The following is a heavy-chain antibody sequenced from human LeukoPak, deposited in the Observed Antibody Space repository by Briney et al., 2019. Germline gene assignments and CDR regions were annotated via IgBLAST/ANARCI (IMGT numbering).Heavy chain of an antibody. CDR3: ARGPSTKYQLLSDY. D-gene: IGHD2-2*01. Sequence: APVKVSCKPSGYTFTSYGISWVRQAPRHELEWMRWIRAYNGNTNYAKKLQGRVTMTTDTSTSTAYMELRSLRSDDTAVYYCARGPSTKYQLLSDYWGQGTLVTVSS. CDR2: IRAYNGNT. J-gene: IGHJ4*02. V-gene: IGHV1-18*04. CDR1: GYTFTSYG.